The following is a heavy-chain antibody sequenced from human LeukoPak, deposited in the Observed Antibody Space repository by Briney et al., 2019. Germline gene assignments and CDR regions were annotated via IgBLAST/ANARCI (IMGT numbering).Heavy chain of an antibody. D-gene: IGHD3-3*01. Sequence: SETLSLTCTVSGGSISSGGYYWSWIRQPPGKGLEWIGYIYHSGSTYYNPSLKSRVTISVDRSKNQFSLKLSSVTAADTAVYYCARTYYDFWSGYYEGFDPWGQGTLVTVSS. CDR1: GGSISSGGYY. CDR2: IYHSGST. J-gene: IGHJ5*02. V-gene: IGHV4-30-2*01. CDR3: ARTYYDFWSGYYEGFDP.